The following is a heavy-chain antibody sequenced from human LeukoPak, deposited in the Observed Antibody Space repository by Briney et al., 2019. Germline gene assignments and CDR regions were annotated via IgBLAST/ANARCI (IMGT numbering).Heavy chain of an antibody. V-gene: IGHV1-46*01. Sequence: GASVKVSCKASGYTFTSYYMHWVRQAPGQGLEWMGIINPSGGSTSYARKFQGRVTMTRDTSTSTVYMELSSLRSEDTAVYYCARDLFTAMGDVSYYYYGMDVWGQGTTVTVSS. CDR2: INPSGGST. CDR1: GYTFTSYY. J-gene: IGHJ6*02. D-gene: IGHD5-18*01. CDR3: ARDLFTAMGDVSYYYYGMDV.